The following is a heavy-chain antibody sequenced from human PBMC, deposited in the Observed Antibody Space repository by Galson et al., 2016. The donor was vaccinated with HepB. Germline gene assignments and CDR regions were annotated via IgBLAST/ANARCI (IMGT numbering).Heavy chain of an antibody. CDR3: ARDVTVTMGRGVLDY. CDR2: IWFDGSNK. J-gene: IGHJ4*02. D-gene: IGHD3-10*01. Sequence: SLRLSCAASEFTFSSYGMHWVRQAPGKGLEWVAMIWFDGSNKYYVDSVKGRFTISRDNSKTTLYLEMSSLRAEDTAVYYCARDVTVTMGRGVLDYWGQGTLVTVSS. V-gene: IGHV3-33*01. CDR1: EFTFSSYG.